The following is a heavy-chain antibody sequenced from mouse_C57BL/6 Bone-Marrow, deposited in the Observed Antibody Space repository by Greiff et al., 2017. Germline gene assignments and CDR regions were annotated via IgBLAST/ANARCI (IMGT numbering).Heavy chain of an antibody. J-gene: IGHJ1*03. CDR3: ARGDTTVVAHWYFDV. D-gene: IGHD1-1*01. CDR2: IDPSDSYT. CDR1: GYTFTSYW. Sequence: VKLQQPGAELVKPGASVKLSCKASGYTFTSYWMQWVKQRPGQGLEWIGEIDPSDSYTNYNQKFKGKATLTVDTSSSTAYMQLSSLTSEDSAVYYCARGDTTVVAHWYFDVWGTGTTVTVSS. V-gene: IGHV1-50*01.